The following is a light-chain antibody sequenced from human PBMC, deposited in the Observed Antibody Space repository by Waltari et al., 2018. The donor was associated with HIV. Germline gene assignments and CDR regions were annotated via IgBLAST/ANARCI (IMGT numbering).Light chain of an antibody. J-gene: IGLJ3*02. CDR2: EVS. V-gene: IGLV2-23*02. CDR1: SSHVGSYNL. Sequence: QSALTQPASVSGSPGQSIPISCTRTSSHVGSYNLVACYQQPPGKAPNLLIYEVSTLPSGVSNRFSGSKSGNTASLTISGLQAEDEADYYCCSYAGSSTFVFGGGTKLTVL. CDR3: CSYAGSSTFV.